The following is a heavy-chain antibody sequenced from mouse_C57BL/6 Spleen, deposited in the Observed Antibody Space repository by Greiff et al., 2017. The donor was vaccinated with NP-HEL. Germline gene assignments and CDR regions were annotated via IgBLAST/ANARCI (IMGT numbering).Heavy chain of an antibody. CDR1: GYTFTSYW. D-gene: IGHD1-1*01. V-gene: IGHV1-64*01. CDR3: ARRDYGSTPYAMDY. Sequence: VKLQQPGAELVKPGASVKLSCKASGYTFTSYWMHWVKQRPGQGLEWIGMIHPNSGSTNYNEKFKSKATLTVDKSSSTAYMQLSSLTSEDSAVYYCARRDYGSTPYAMDYWGQGTSVTVSS. CDR2: IHPNSGST. J-gene: IGHJ4*01.